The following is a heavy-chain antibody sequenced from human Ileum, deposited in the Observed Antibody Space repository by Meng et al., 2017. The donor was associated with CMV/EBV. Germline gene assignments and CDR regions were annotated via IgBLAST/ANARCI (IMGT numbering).Heavy chain of an antibody. CDR1: GLTRSTYG. V-gene: IGHV3-30*02. J-gene: IGHJ4*02. CDR3: AKDVSMYYYDASGYPGDS. D-gene: IGHD3-22*01. Sequence: VSFGVAGGRVVQPWVSLRLSCEAAGLTRSTYGIHWVRQAPGKGLEWVPFMLYDGLNADYSDSVRGRFTISRDISKNTMFLQMNSLRAEDTAVYYCAKDVSMYYYDASGYPGDSWGQGTLVTVSS. CDR2: MLYDGLNA.